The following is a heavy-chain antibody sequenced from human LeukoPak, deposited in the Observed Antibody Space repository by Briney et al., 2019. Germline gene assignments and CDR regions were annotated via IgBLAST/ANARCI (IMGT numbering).Heavy chain of an antibody. CDR2: ISGNNDNP. CDR3: ARDGTSTDDY. J-gene: IGHJ4*02. Sequence: ASVKVSCKASGYTFSNFGISWVRQAPGQGLEWMGWISGNNDNPNYGQKFQGRLTVTTDSSTSTAYMELRNLRSDDTAVYYCARDGTSTDDYWGQGTLVTVSS. D-gene: IGHD2-2*01. V-gene: IGHV1-18*01. CDR1: GYTFSNFG.